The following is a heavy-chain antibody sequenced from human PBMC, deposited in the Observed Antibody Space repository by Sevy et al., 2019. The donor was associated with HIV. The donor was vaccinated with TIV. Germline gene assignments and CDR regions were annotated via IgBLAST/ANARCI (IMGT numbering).Heavy chain of an antibody. CDR3: AGERTYYYDSSGSDYGYYCMDV. V-gene: IGHV3-30*04. Sequence: GGSLRLSCAASGFTFSTYAMHWVRQAPGKGLEWVAVISYDGSIKYSADSVKGRFTISRDNSKNTLYLQMNSLRPEDTAVYYCAGERTYYYDSSGSDYGYYCMDVWGQGATVTVSS. CDR1: GFTFSTYA. D-gene: IGHD3-22*01. CDR2: ISYDGSIK. J-gene: IGHJ6*02.